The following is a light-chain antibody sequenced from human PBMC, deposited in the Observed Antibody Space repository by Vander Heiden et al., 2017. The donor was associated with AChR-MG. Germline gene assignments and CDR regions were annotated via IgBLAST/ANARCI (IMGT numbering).Light chain of an antibody. CDR3: SSYTSSSTRV. Sequence: QSALTQPASVSGSPGQSITISCTGTSSDGGGYNDVAWYQQHPGKAPKLMIYDVSNRPSGVSNRFSGSKSGNTASLTISGLQAEDEADYYCSSYTSSSTRVFGTGTKVTVL. J-gene: IGLJ1*01. V-gene: IGLV2-14*03. CDR1: SSDGGGYND. CDR2: DVS.